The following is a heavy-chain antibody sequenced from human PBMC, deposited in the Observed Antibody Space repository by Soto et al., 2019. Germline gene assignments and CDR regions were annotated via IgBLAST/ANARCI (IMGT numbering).Heavy chain of an antibody. CDR2: IYSAGNT. J-gene: IGHJ6*02. CDR1: GFTVSSNY. D-gene: IGHD2-15*01. V-gene: IGHV3-66*01. CDR3: ARDFVVGGPNIKYSNGMDF. Sequence: GGSLRLSCAASGFTVSSNYMSWVRQAPGKGLEWISIIYSAGNTYYADSVKGRFTISRDNSKNTLYLQMNSLGAEDMAVYYCARDFVVGGPNIKYSNGMDFRAQGTTLPVSS.